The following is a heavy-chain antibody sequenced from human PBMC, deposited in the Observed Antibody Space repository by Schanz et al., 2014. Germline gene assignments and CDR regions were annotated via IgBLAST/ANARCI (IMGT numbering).Heavy chain of an antibody. CDR3: AKGQGAVINNWYFDL. J-gene: IGHJ2*01. CDR1: GFTFRGYA. V-gene: IGHV3-23*01. Sequence: EVQLLESCFSFFPPLGSLRLSCVVSGFTFRGYAMSWVRQAPGKGLQWVSTISNGGGGYISYADFVKGRFTISRDNSMNTLSLQMNGLSADDTAIYYCAKGQGAVINNWYFDLWGRGTLVTVSS. D-gene: IGHD2-21*01. CDR2: ISNGGGGYI.